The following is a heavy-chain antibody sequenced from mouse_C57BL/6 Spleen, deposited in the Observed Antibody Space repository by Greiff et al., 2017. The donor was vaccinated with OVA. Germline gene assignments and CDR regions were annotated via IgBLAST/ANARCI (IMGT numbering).Heavy chain of an antibody. CDR1: GYTFTSYW. CDR2: IDPSDSYT. J-gene: IGHJ4*01. V-gene: IGHV1-69*01. D-gene: IGHD3-2*02. Sequence: VQLQQPGAELVMPGASVKLSCKASGYTFTSYWMHWVKQRPGQGLEWIGEIDPSDSYTNYNQKFKGKSTLTVDKSSSTAYMQLSSLTSEDSAVYYCARDSSGYIYAMDYWGQGTSVTVSS. CDR3: ARDSSGYIYAMDY.